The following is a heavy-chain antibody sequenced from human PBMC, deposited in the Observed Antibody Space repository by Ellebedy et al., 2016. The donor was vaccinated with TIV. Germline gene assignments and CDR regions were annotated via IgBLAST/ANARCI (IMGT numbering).Heavy chain of an antibody. Sequence: PGGSLRLSCAASGFTFSTYWMSRVRQAPGKGLEWVANIKYDGSEKYYVKSVKGRFTISRDNAKNSLYLQMDSLRAEDTAVYYCARWYDDSWTGYYTWGQGTLVTVSS. CDR2: IKYDGSEK. CDR3: ARWYDDSWTGYYT. CDR1: GFTFSTYW. J-gene: IGHJ5*02. V-gene: IGHV3-7*02. D-gene: IGHD3-3*01.